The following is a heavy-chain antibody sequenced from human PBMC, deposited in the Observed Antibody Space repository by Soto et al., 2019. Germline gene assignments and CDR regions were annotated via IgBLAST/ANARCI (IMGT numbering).Heavy chain of an antibody. V-gene: IGHV2-5*02. CDR1: GFSLSTSGVG. CDR2: IYWDDDK. CDR3: AHSRCGGDCLQSYSSHYYYGMDV. D-gene: IGHD2-21*02. J-gene: IGHJ6*01. Sequence: QITLKESGPTLVKPTQTLTLTCTFSGFSLSTSGVGVGWIRQPPGKALEWLALIYWDDDKRYSPSLRSRLTIPKDTSKNHVVLTMTNVGPVDTATYYCAHSRCGGDCLQSYSSHYYYGMDVW.